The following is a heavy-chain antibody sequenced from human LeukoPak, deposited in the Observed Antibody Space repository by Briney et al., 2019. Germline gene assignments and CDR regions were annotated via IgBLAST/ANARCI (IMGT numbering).Heavy chain of an antibody. J-gene: IGHJ4*02. Sequence: PSETLSLTCAVYGGSFSGYYWSWIRQPPGKGLGWIGEINHSGSTNYNPSLKSRVTISVDTSKNQFSLKLSSVTAADTAVYYCARFWSGVDYLDYWGQGTLVTVSS. V-gene: IGHV4-34*01. CDR2: INHSGST. CDR3: ARFWSGVDYLDY. D-gene: IGHD2-8*01. CDR1: GGSFSGYY.